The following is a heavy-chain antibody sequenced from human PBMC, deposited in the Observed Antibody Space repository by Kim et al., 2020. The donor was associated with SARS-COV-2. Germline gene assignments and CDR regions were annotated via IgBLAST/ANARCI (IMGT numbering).Heavy chain of an antibody. CDR2: ISSSSSTI. J-gene: IGHJ6*02. CDR1: GFTFSSYS. CDR3: AREADIVVVPAAVYYYYGMDV. V-gene: IGHV3-48*02. D-gene: IGHD2-2*01. Sequence: GGSLRLSCAASGFTFSSYSMNWVRQAPGKGLEWVSYISSSSSTIYYADSVKGRFTISRDNAKNSLYLQMNSLRDEDTAVYYCAREADIVVVPAAVYYYYGMDVWGQGTTVTVSS.